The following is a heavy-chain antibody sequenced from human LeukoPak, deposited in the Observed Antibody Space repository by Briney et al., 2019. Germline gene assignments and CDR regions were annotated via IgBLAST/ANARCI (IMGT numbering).Heavy chain of an antibody. CDR3: ARDNWNYGSSMDV. Sequence: GSLRLSCAASGFTFSTFWMSWIRQPPGKGLEWIGYIYYSGSTNYNPSLKSRVTISVDTSKNQFSLKLSSVTAADTAVYYCARDNWNYGSSMDVWGQGTTVTVSS. D-gene: IGHD1-7*01. CDR2: IYYSGST. CDR1: GFTFSTFW. V-gene: IGHV4-59*01. J-gene: IGHJ6*02.